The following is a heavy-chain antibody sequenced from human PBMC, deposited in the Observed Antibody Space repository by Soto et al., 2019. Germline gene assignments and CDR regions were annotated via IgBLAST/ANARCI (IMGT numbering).Heavy chain of an antibody. J-gene: IGHJ5*02. Sequence: QVPLVQSGAEVKQPGSSVTVSCKASGGTFSSYAIHWVRQAPGQGLEWMGGIIPMYGPAKYAQRFQGRVTITADESTTTVYMELTSLPSQDTAVYYCAIVTSMVRGVIVNGFDPLGHGTLVTVSS. CDR1: GGTFSSYA. V-gene: IGHV1-69*01. CDR2: IIPMYGPA. CDR3: AIVTSMVRGVIVNGFDP. D-gene: IGHD3-10*01.